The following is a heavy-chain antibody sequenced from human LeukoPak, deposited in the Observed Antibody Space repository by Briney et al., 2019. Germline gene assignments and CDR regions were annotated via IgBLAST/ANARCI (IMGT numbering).Heavy chain of an antibody. CDR3: ARPTTVGSLFDY. CDR2: VKQDGSEK. J-gene: IGHJ4*02. D-gene: IGHD4-17*01. Sequence: GGSLRLSCTASGFTFSNYAMSWVRQAPGKGLEWVANVKQDGSEKFYVDSVKGRFTISRDNAKNSLYLQMNSLRVEDTAVYYCARPTTVGSLFDYWGQGTLVTVSS. V-gene: IGHV3-7*01. CDR1: GFTFSNYA.